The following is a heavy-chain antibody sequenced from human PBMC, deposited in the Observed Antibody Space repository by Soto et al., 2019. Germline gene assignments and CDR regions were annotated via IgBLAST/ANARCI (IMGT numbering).Heavy chain of an antibody. CDR2: TSNSGST. J-gene: IGHJ4*02. V-gene: IGHV4-31*03. CDR3: ARGGGSTKVDY. D-gene: IGHD2-2*01. Sequence: QVQLQESGPGLVKPSQTLSLTCTVSGGSITSSGCYWSWSRQHPGEGLEWIGFTSNSGSTSYNPSLKSRVTISVDTSSNQFSLNLKSVTAADTAVYYCARGGGSTKVDYWGQGTLVTVSP. CDR1: GGSITSSGCY.